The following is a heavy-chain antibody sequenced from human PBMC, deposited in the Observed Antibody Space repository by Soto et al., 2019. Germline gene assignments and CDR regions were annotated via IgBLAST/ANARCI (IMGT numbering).Heavy chain of an antibody. CDR1: GGYISVYY. V-gene: IGHV4-59*03. D-gene: IGHD3-16*02. Sequence: SETLSLTCTISGGYISVYYWSWIRQPPGQALEWIGYIYDSGSPYYNPSLRSRVIISADTSKNQISLKLTSATAADTAVYYCARGGGFIPPRYWGGGTRVPVS. CDR2: IYDSGSP. J-gene: IGHJ4*02. CDR3: ARGGGFIPPRY.